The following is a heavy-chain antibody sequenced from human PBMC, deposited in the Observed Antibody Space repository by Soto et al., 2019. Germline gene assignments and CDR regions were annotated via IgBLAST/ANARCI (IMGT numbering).Heavy chain of an antibody. CDR1: GFTFSSYA. Sequence: EVQLLESGGGLVQPGGSLRLSCAASGFTFSSYAMNWVRQAPGKGLECVSGISGGGDSTFYADSVKGRFTISRDNSTNTLYLQMNGLRAEDKAVYYCAKSDCMSSACSRGYFDYWGQGPLVTVSS. CDR2: ISGGGDST. CDR3: AKSDCMSSACSRGYFDY. V-gene: IGHV3-23*01. J-gene: IGHJ4*02. D-gene: IGHD2-15*01.